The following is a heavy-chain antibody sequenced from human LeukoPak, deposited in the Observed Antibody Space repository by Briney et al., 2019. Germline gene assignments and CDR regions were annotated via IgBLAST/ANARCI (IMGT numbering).Heavy chain of an antibody. D-gene: IGHD3-10*01. J-gene: IGHJ5*02. CDR1: GGTSNNYA. CDR2: IIPMLNIP. CDR3: ARDPHASGSRMRWLDP. Sequence: SVKVSCKASGGTSNNYAISWVRQAPGHGLEWMGRIIPMLNIPNYAPKFLGRVTITADKSTSTAYMELTRLTSEDTATYYCARDPHASGSRMRWLDPWGQGTLVTVSS. V-gene: IGHV1-69*04.